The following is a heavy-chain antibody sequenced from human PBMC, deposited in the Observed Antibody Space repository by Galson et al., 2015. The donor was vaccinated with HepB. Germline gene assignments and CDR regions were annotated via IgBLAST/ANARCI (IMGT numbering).Heavy chain of an antibody. D-gene: IGHD5-18*01. CDR3: ARTRYSYGYGLGYFQH. CDR1: GFTFSSYS. Sequence: SLRLSCAASGFTFSSYSMNWVRQAPGKGLEWVSSISSSSSYIYYADSVEGRFTISRDNAKNSLYLQMNSLRAEDTAVYYCARTRYSYGYGLGYFQHWGQGTLVTVSS. CDR2: ISSSSSYI. J-gene: IGHJ1*01. V-gene: IGHV3-21*01.